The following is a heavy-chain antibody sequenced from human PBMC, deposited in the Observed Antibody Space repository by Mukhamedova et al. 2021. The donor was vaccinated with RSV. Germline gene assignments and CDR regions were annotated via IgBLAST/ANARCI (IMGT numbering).Heavy chain of an antibody. CDR2: ISHDGSNT. J-gene: IGHJ6*02. V-gene: IGHV3-30*04. Sequence: NFVMHWVRQAPGKGLEWLAVISHDGSNTYHADSVQGRFSISRDNSKNTLYLQMDSLRAEDTAVYYCAGPSGRLINFFYGLTVWG. CDR3: AGPSGRLINFFYGLTV. CDR1: NFV. D-gene: IGHD1-26*01.